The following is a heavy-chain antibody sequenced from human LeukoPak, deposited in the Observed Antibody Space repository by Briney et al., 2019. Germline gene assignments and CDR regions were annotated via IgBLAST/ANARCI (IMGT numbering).Heavy chain of an antibody. CDR3: ARAWGQARVGIFGPFYDAFDI. D-gene: IGHD7-27*01. CDR1: GGSFSGYY. J-gene: IGHJ3*02. V-gene: IGHV4-34*01. CDR2: INHSGST. Sequence: SETLSLTCAVYGGSFSGYYWSWIRQPPGKGLEWIGEINHSGSTNYNPSLKSRVTISVDTSKNQFSLKLSSVTAADTAVYYCARAWGQARVGIFGPFYDAFDIWGQGTMVTVSS.